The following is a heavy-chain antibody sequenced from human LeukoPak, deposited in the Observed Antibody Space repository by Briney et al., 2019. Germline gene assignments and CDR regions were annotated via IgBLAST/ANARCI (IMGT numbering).Heavy chain of an antibody. CDR3: ARDILITMVRGVIEDWFDP. CDR1: GYSISNGYN. V-gene: IGHV4-38-2*02. D-gene: IGHD3-10*01. CDR2: ISHTGST. J-gene: IGHJ5*02. Sequence: SETLSLTCTVSGYSISNGYNWGWVRQPPGKGLECIGSISHTGSTYYNPSLESRVTISLDTSNNQFSLELSSVTAADTAVYYCARDILITMVRGVIEDWFDPWGQGTLVTVSS.